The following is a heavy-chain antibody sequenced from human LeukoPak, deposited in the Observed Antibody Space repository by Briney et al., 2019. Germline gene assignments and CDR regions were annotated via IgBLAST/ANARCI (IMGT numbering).Heavy chain of an antibody. Sequence: GGSLRLSCTASGLSLNNYAMSWVRQVPGKGLEWVSASSSSDDGKWYAESVRGRFTISRDTSKNTVYLQMNSLRAEDTAVYYCARAGPELLGFDYWGQGTLVTVSS. J-gene: IGHJ4*02. CDR1: GLSLNNYA. D-gene: IGHD1-7*01. CDR3: ARAGPELLGFDY. V-gene: IGHV3-23*01. CDR2: SSSSDDGK.